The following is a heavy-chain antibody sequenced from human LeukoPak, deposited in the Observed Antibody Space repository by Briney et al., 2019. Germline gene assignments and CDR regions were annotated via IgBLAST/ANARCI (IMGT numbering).Heavy chain of an antibody. J-gene: IGHJ4*02. CDR2: IGLASGFT. CDR3: ARDHNWAFDS. Sequence: LSXXXSXXXFSXYSMXWVRQAPGRGLEWLSYIGLASGFTSYADSVKGRFTISSDTARNSLYLHLNSLRAEDTAVYFCARDHNWAFDSWGQGTLVTVSS. D-gene: IGHD1-20*01. V-gene: IGHV3-21*05. CDR1: XXXFSXYS.